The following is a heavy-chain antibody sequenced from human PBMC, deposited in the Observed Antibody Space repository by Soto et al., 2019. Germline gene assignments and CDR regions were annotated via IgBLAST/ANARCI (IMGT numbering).Heavy chain of an antibody. Sequence: PGGSLSLSCAASGFTFSSYWMHWVRQAPGKGLVWVSRINSDGSSTSYADSVKGRFTISRDNAKNTLYLQMNSLRAEDTAVYYCARVVSSSWYGWFDPWGQGTLVTVSS. J-gene: IGHJ5*02. V-gene: IGHV3-74*01. CDR3: ARVVSSSWYGWFDP. D-gene: IGHD6-13*01. CDR1: GFTFSSYW. CDR2: INSDGSST.